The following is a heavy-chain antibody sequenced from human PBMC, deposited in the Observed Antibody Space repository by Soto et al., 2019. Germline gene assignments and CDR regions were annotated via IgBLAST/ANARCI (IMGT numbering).Heavy chain of an antibody. V-gene: IGHV3-30*04. J-gene: IGHJ4*02. CDR1: RLSLPPNT. D-gene: IGHD2-21*02. CDR2: ISNDGRRK. CDR3: ARVATAMTYDF. Sequence: GGSLSLSGAASRLSLPPNTIDWVRQGPGKGLEWVASISNDGRRKYYADFVKGRFTISRDTANNILYLEMNSLRAEDTSLYYCARVATAMTYDFWGQGTQVTV.